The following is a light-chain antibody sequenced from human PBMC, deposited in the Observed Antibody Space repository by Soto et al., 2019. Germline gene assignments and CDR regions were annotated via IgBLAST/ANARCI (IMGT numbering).Light chain of an antibody. CDR2: DVT. J-gene: IGLJ1*01. Sequence: QSALTQPASVSGSPGQSITISCTGTSSDAGGYNSVSWYRQDPGKAPKLMIYDVTNRPSGVSNRFSGSKSGNTASLTISGLQAEDEADYYCSSFTSSITYVFGTGTQLTVL. CDR1: SSDAGGYNS. CDR3: SSFTSSITYV. V-gene: IGLV2-14*01.